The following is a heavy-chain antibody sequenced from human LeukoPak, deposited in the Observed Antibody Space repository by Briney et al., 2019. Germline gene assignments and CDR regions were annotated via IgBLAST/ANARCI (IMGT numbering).Heavy chain of an antibody. CDR3: ARGGFIAARLARRNDY. CDR1: GFTFSSYS. D-gene: IGHD6-6*01. Sequence: GGSLRLSCAASGFTFSSYSMNWVRQAPGKGLEWVSSISSSSSYIYYADSVKGRFTISRDNAKNSLYLQMNSLRAEDTAVYYCARGGFIAARLARRNDYWGQGTLVTVSS. CDR2: ISSSSSYI. J-gene: IGHJ4*02. V-gene: IGHV3-21*01.